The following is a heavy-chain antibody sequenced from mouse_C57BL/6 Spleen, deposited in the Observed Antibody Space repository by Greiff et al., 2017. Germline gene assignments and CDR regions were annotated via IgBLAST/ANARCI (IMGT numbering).Heavy chain of an antibody. D-gene: IGHD4-1*01. J-gene: IGHJ2*01. CDR1: GFTFSDYY. CDR2: ISNGGGST. CDR3: ARPSNWDGGYYFDY. V-gene: IGHV5-12*01. Sequence: EVKVEESGGGLVQPGGSLKLSCAASGFTFSDYYMYWVRQTPEKRLEWVAYISNGGGSTYYPDTVKGRFTISRDNAKNTLYLQMSRLKSEDTAMYYCARPSNWDGGYYFDYWGQGTTLTVSS.